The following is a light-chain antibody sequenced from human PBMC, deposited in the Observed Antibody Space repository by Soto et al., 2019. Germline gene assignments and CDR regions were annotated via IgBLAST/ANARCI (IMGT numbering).Light chain of an antibody. CDR2: DAS. V-gene: IGKV1-5*01. CDR1: QSISSW. Sequence: DIQMTQSPSTLSASGGDIVTITCRDSQSISSWSAWYQQTPGTAPKLLIYDASSLESGVPSRFSGSGSGTEFPLTISSLQPDDFATYYCQQYNSYRTFGQGTKVDIK. CDR3: QQYNSYRT. J-gene: IGKJ1*01.